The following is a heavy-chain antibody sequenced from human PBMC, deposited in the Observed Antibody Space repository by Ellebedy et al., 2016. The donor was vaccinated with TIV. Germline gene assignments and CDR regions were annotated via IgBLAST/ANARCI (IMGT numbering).Heavy chain of an antibody. CDR2: LGGDGDST. V-gene: IGHV3-23*01. CDR1: GFTFSNYA. J-gene: IGHJ4*02. D-gene: IGHD6-13*01. CDR3: SRGIAAVMY. Sequence: GESLKISCAASGFTFSNYAMSWVRQAPGKGLEWVSTLGGDGDSTYYADSVKGRFTISRDNSKNTLYLQMNSLRAEDTAVYYCSRGIAAVMYWGQGTLVTVSA.